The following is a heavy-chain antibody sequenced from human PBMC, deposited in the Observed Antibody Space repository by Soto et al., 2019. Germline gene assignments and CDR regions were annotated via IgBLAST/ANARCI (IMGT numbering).Heavy chain of an antibody. D-gene: IGHD5-12*01. CDR2: ISGSGGST. V-gene: IGHV3-23*01. Sequence: EVQLLESGGGLVPPGGSLRPSCAASGFTFSSYAMTWVRQAPGKGLEWVPGISGSGGSTYYADSAKGRFTMSRDNSKKPRYLQMNSLRAEDTDVYYCAKAQYSGYEFSLTFDSWGQGTLVTVSS. CDR3: AKAQYSGYEFSLTFDS. CDR1: GFTFSSYA. J-gene: IGHJ4*02.